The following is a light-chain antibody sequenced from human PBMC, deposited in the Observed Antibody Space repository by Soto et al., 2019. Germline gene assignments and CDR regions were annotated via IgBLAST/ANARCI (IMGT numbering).Light chain of an antibody. CDR2: EVS. Sequence: QSALTQPASVSGSPGQSITISCTGTSSDVGGYNYVSWYQQHPGKAPKHMIYEVSNRPSGVSNRFSGSKSGNTASLTISGLQAEDEADYYCSSYTSSSTRVFGGGTKRTVL. CDR3: SSYTSSSTRV. CDR1: SSDVGGYNY. V-gene: IGLV2-14*01. J-gene: IGLJ3*02.